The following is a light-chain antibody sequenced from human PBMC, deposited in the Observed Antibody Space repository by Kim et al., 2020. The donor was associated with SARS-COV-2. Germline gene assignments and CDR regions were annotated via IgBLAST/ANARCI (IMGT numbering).Light chain of an antibody. CDR2: AAS. V-gene: IGKV1-39*01. J-gene: IGKJ3*01. CDR1: QTIRTY. CDR3: QQMYSAPFT. Sequence: DIQMTQSPSTLSASVGGRVTITCRASQTIRTYLNWYQQKPGKAPKLLIFAASSLQSGVPSRFSGSGSGTDFTRTISSLQPEDFATYYCQQMYSAPFTFGPGTKVDIK.